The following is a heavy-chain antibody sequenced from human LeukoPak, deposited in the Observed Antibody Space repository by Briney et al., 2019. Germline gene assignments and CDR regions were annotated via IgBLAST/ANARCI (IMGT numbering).Heavy chain of an antibody. CDR2: ITAGNGNT. D-gene: IGHD5-18*01. Sequence: GASVKVSCKASVYNFNSYGIGWVRQAPRQGLEWMGWITAGNGNTNYAQKVQGRVTMTTDTSTSTAYMELRSLRSDDTAVYLCARDLARGYSYGYNAFDIWGQGTMVTVSS. CDR3: ARDLARGYSYGYNAFDI. J-gene: IGHJ3*02. CDR1: VYNFNSYG. V-gene: IGHV1-18*01.